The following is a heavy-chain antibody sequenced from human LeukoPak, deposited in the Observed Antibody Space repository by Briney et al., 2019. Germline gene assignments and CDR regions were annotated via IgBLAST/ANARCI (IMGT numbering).Heavy chain of an antibody. CDR1: GGSISSYY. Sequence: ASETLSLTCTVSGGSISSYYWTWIRQPPGKGLEWIGYIYFSGSTNYNPSLKSRVTISVDTSKIQFSLNLTSVTAADTAVYYCARGGKGFPLGLRFDYWGQGSLVTVSS. D-gene: IGHD2-21*01. V-gene: IGHV4-59*01. CDR2: IYFSGST. CDR3: ARGGKGFPLGLRFDY. J-gene: IGHJ4*02.